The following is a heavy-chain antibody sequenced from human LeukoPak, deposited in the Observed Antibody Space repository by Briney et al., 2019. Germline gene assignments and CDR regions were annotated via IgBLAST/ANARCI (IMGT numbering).Heavy chain of an antibody. Sequence: GRSLRLSCAASGFTFSGYGMHWVRQAPGKGLEWVAVISYDGSNKYYADSVKGRFTISRDNSKNTLYLQMNSLRAEDTAVYYCAKDKEGRSYFDWLFRPMDVWGQGTTVTVSS. D-gene: IGHD3-9*01. V-gene: IGHV3-30*18. CDR2: ISYDGSNK. CDR1: GFTFSGYG. CDR3: AKDKEGRSYFDWLFRPMDV. J-gene: IGHJ6*02.